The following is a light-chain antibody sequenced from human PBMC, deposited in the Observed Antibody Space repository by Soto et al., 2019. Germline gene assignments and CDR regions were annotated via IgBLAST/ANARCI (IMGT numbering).Light chain of an antibody. J-gene: IGKJ5*01. CDR1: QGVGY. Sequence: VLTRSPGPLSLSPGERATLSCRASQGVGYLAWYQQKPGQSPRLLLYGASNRATGVPDRFGGSGSGTDFTLTISSLEPEEFAVYFCQRWHSSPSINFGQGTRLEIK. CDR2: GAS. CDR3: QRWHSSPSIN. V-gene: IGKV3-20*01.